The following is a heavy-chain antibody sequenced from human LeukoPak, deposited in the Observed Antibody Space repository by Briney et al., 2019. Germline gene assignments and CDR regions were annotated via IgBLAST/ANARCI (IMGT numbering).Heavy chain of an antibody. CDR1: GDTFSNYD. V-gene: IGHV1-69*05. J-gene: IGHJ4*02. D-gene: IGHD6-13*01. Sequence: ASVKVSCKASGDTFSNYDVTWVRQAPGQGLEWMGRIIPVFDTAKYAQNFQGRVTMTTDESSSTACMELYSLRSEDTAVYYCALSAEKQLVYFDFWGQGTLVTVSS. CDR2: IIPVFDTA. CDR3: ALSAEKQLVYFDF.